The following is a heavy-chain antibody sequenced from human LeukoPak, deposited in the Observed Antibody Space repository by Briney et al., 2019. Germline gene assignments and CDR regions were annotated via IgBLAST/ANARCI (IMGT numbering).Heavy chain of an antibody. Sequence: GSVTVSCKASGYTFNGYYLHWVRQAPGQGLEWMGWINPNSGGTNYAQKFQGRVTMTRDTSISTAYMELSRLRSDDTAVYYCARWMTTVITPDYWGQGTLVLVSS. CDR2: INPNSGGT. D-gene: IGHD4-11*01. CDR3: ARWMTTVITPDY. V-gene: IGHV1-2*02. CDR1: GYTFNGYY. J-gene: IGHJ4*01.